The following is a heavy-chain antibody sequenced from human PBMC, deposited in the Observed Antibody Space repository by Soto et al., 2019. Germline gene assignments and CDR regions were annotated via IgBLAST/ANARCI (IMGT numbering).Heavy chain of an antibody. V-gene: IGHV3-49*03. Sequence: GGSPRLSCTASGFTFGDYAMSWFRQAPGKGLEWVGFIRSKAYGGTTEYAASVKGRFTISRDDSKSIAYLQMNSLKTEDTAVYYCTRATYYWYFDLWGRGTLVTVSS. CDR3: TRATYYWYFDL. J-gene: IGHJ2*01. CDR2: IRSKAYGGTT. D-gene: IGHD1-26*01. CDR1: GFTFGDYA.